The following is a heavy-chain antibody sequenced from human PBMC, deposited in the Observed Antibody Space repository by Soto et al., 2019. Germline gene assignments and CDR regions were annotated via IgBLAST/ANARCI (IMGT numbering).Heavy chain of an antibody. V-gene: IGHV4-34*01. Sequence: SETLSLTCAVYGGSFSGYYWSWIRQPPGKGLEWIGEINHSGSTNYNPSLKSRVTISVDRSKNQFSLKLSSVTAADTAVYYCASTGSAATGTTLRGWFDPWGQGTLVTVSS. CDR3: ASTGSAATGTTLRGWFDP. J-gene: IGHJ5*02. D-gene: IGHD1-7*01. CDR1: GGSFSGYY. CDR2: INHSGST.